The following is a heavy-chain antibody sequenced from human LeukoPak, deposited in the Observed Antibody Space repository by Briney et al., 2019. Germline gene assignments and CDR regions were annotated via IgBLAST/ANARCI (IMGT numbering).Heavy chain of an antibody. D-gene: IGHD1-26*01. CDR3: ARAQEWELLITDAFDI. CDR1: GGSISSGSYY. Sequence: SETLSLTCTVSGGSISSGSYYWSWIRQPAEKGLEWIGRIYTSGSTNYNPSLKSRVTISVDTSKNQFSLKLSSVTAADTAVYYCARAQEWELLITDAFDIWGQGTMATVSS. J-gene: IGHJ3*02. CDR2: IYTSGST. V-gene: IGHV4-61*02.